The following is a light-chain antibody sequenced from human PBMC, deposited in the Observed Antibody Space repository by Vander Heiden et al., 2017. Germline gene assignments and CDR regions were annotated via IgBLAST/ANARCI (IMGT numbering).Light chain of an antibody. CDR1: QSNHYY. CDR3: QQYHSPWT. Sequence: DIQMTQSPSTLSASVGDRVTVTCRASQSNHYYLAWFQQKPGKAPNLLISNASNLESGVPSRFSGSGSGTEFTLTITRLQPDDFATYFCQQYHSPWTFGQGTKLE. CDR2: NAS. J-gene: IGKJ1*01. V-gene: IGKV1-5*01.